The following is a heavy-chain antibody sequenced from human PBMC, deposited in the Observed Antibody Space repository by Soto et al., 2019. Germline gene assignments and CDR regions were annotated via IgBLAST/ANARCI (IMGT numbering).Heavy chain of an antibody. Sequence: GASVKVSCKASGDTFTTYGISWVRQAPGQGLEWMGWISGYNGHTKYAQKFQGRVTMTTDTSTSTVYMDLRSLRSDDTAVYYCAREGEMPYYYYGLDVWGQGTTVTVSS. D-gene: IGHD3-16*01. CDR3: AREGEMPYYYYGLDV. J-gene: IGHJ6*02. V-gene: IGHV1-18*01. CDR1: GDTFTTYG. CDR2: ISGYNGHT.